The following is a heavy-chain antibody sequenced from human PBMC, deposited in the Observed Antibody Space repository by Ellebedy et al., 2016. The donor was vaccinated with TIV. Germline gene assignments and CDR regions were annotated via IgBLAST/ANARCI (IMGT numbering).Heavy chain of an antibody. CDR3: ARRSTDFAFDS. CDR2: FSANGGTT. Sequence: GESLKISCVASGFTFSSYAMSWVRQAPGKGLEWVSIFSANGGTTYYADSVKGRFTISRDNSKNTLFLQMSSLRAEDTAVYFCARRSTDFAFDSWGQGTLVTVSS. CDR1: GFTFSSYA. V-gene: IGHV3-23*01. D-gene: IGHD3/OR15-3a*01. J-gene: IGHJ4*02.